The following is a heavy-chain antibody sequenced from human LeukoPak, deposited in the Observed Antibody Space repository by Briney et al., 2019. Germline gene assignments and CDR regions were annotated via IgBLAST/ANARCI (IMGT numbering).Heavy chain of an antibody. CDR2: AYHSGTT. Sequence: SETLSLTCTVSGGSISNSNYYWGWIRQPPGKGLEWIGGAYHSGTTYYSPSLKSRVTISVDTSRNHFSLNLNSVTAADTAVYYCAREGYCSSTSCSYYFDYWGQGTLVTVSS. CDR3: AREGYCSSTSCSYYFDY. CDR1: GGSISNSNYY. D-gene: IGHD2-2*01. V-gene: IGHV4-39*02. J-gene: IGHJ4*02.